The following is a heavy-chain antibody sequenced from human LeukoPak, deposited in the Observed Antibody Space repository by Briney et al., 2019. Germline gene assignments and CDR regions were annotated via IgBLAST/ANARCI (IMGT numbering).Heavy chain of an antibody. D-gene: IGHD3-22*01. CDR2: ISSSSSYI. V-gene: IGHV3-21*01. CDR1: GFTFSSYS. Sequence: PGGSLRLSCAASGFTFSSYSMNWVRQAPGKGLEWVSSISSSSSYIYYADSVKGRFTISRDNAKNSLYLQMNSLRAEDTAVHYCARDVWDYYDSSGYPGDYYYGMDVWGQGTTVTVSS. CDR3: ARDVWDYYDSSGYPGDYYYGMDV. J-gene: IGHJ6*02.